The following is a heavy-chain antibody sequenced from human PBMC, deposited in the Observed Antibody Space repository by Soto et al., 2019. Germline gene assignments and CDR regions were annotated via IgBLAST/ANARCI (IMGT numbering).Heavy chain of an antibody. J-gene: IGHJ5*02. D-gene: IGHD6-25*01. Sequence: SETLSLTCTVSGASVKTGGNYWTWIRQFPGKGLEWMANIYYSSTTYYSPSLVSRTAMSVDLSKSQFSLTLSSVTAADTAVYYCARHTGAAKDDFDPWGQGTLVTVSS. V-gene: IGHV4-31*03. CDR3: ARHTGAAKDDFDP. CDR1: GASVKTGGNY. CDR2: IYYSSTT.